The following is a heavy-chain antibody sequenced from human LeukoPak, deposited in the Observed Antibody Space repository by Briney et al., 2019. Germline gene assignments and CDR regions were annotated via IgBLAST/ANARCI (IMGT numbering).Heavy chain of an antibody. V-gene: IGHV1-18*01. CDR2: VSAYNGKT. CDR1: GYTFTTTY. D-gene: IGHD1-26*01. CDR3: ARGGTYYPCIDY. J-gene: IGHJ4*02. Sequence: ASVKVSCKTSGYTFTTTYINWVRQAPGRGLEWMGWVSAYNGKTSYAQKFQGRVTMTIDSSTTTAYMDLTSLTSDDTAVYYCARGGTYYPCIDYWGQGTLVTVSS.